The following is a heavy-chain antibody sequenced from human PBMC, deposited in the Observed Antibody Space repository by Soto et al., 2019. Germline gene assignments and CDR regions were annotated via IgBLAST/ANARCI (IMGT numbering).Heavy chain of an antibody. V-gene: IGHV4-34*01. CDR1: GGSVDGYY. CDR3: ARGVDSWSGYLF. D-gene: IGHD3-3*01. J-gene: IGHJ4*02. Sequence: SDTLSLTCALYGGSVDGYYWGWIRQSPGKGLEWIGEIHHSGSTKYNPSLKSRVSLSVDTSTKQFSLKMTSMTAADRGVYYCARGVDSWSGYLFWGQGTPVTVSS. CDR2: IHHSGST.